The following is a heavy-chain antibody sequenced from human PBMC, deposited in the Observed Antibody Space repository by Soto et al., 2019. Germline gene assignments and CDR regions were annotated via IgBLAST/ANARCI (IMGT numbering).Heavy chain of an antibody. J-gene: IGHJ5*02. CDR1: GYTFTSYG. V-gene: IGHV1-18*01. D-gene: IGHD2-2*02. CDR2: ISAYNGNT. CDR3: ARDRLVLVPAAIMGNWFDP. Sequence: QVQLVQSGAEVKKPGASVKVSCKASGYTFTSYGISWVRQAPGQGLEWMGWISAYNGNTNYAQKLQGRVTMTTDTSTSTAYMELRSLRSDDTAVYYCARDRLVLVPAAIMGNWFDPWGQGTLVTVSS.